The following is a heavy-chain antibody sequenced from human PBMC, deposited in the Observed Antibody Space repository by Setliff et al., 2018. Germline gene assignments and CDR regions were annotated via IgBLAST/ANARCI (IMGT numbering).Heavy chain of an antibody. J-gene: IGHJ3*02. CDR2: ISPYNGNT. CDR1: GYTFNSYG. Sequence: ASVKVSCKASGYTFNSYGINWLRQAPGQGLEWLGWISPYNGNTKYAQTVQDRITMATDVSTRTSYIELSSLRSDDTAVYFCARSSDSGYYHQRDTFDIWGQGTRVTVSS. D-gene: IGHD3-22*01. V-gene: IGHV1-18*04. CDR3: ARSSDSGYYHQRDTFDI.